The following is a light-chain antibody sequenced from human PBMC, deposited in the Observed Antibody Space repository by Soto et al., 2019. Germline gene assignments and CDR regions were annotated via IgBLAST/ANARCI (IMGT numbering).Light chain of an antibody. Sequence: QSVLTQPASVSGSPGQSITLSCTGTSSDIGGYDYVSWYQRHPGKAPKLIIYDVNNRPSGVSNRFSGSKSGNTASLTISGLQSEDEADYYCTSYASGSSHVVFGGGTKLPVL. V-gene: IGLV2-14*01. CDR1: SSDIGGYDY. CDR2: DVN. J-gene: IGLJ2*01. CDR3: TSYASGSSHVV.